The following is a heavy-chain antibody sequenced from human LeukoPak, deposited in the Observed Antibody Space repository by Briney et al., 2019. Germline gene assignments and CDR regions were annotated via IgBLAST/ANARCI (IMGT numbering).Heavy chain of an antibody. V-gene: IGHV3-53*01. D-gene: IGHD3-9*01. CDR3: ARDPGRYFDWSYFDC. Sequence: GGSLRLSCAASGFTVSSNYMSWVRQAPGKGLEWVSVIYSGGITDYADSVKGRFTISRDNSKNTLYLQMNSLRAEDTAVYYCARDPGRYFDWSYFDCWGQGTLVTVSS. CDR2: IYSGGIT. J-gene: IGHJ4*02. CDR1: GFTVSSNY.